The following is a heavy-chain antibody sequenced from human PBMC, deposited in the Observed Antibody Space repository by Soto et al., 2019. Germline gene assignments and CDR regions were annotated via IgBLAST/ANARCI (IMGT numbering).Heavy chain of an antibody. CDR1: GFTFSSYA. D-gene: IGHD2-2*03. CDR2: ISGSGGST. V-gene: IGHV3-23*01. CDR3: AKEGGYCSSTSCYGRVYY. J-gene: IGHJ4*02. Sequence: GGSLRLSCAASGFTFSSYAMSWVRQAPGKGLEWVSAISGSGGSTYYADSVKGRFTISRDNSKNTLYLQMNSLRAEDTAVYYCAKEGGYCSSTSCYGRVYYWGQGTLVAVSS.